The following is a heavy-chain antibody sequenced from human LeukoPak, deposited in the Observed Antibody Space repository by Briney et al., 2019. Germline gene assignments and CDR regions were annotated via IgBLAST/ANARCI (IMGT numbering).Heavy chain of an antibody. Sequence: GSLRLSCAASGFTFSSYWMSWIRQPPGKGLEWIGEINHSGSTNYNPSLKSRVTISVDTSKNQFSLKMSSVTAADTAVYYCARGEYGDYEYYYYYYYMDVWGKGATVTVSS. V-gene: IGHV4-34*01. CDR3: ARGEYGDYEYYYYYYYMDV. D-gene: IGHD4-17*01. CDR2: INHSGST. CDR1: GFTFSSYW. J-gene: IGHJ6*03.